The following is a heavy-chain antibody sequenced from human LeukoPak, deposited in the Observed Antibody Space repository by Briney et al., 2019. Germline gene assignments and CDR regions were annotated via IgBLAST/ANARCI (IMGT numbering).Heavy chain of an antibody. V-gene: IGHV4-39*01. D-gene: IGHD3-3*01. CDR3: ARPVGIWSQTNWFDP. CDR1: GGSISSSSYY. CDR2: IYYSGST. Sequence: SETLSLTCTVSGGSISSSSYYWGWIRQPPGKGLEWIGSIYYSGSTYYNPSLKSRVTISVDTSKNQFSLKLSSVTAADTAVYYCARPVGIWSQTNWFDPWGQGTLVTVSS. J-gene: IGHJ5*02.